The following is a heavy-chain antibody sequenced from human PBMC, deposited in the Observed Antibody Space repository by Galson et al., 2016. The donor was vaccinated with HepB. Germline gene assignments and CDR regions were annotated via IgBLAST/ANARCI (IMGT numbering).Heavy chain of an antibody. V-gene: IGHV3-23*01. CDR2: ISGGGNNT. J-gene: IGHJ4*02. Sequence: SLRLSCAASGFTFRSFGMSWVRQAPGKGPEWVSTISGGGNNTYYAEYVKGRFIISRDNSKNTLYLQMNTLKDDDTAVYYCAKGAGGLMKNYCDSWGQGTLVTVSS. CDR3: AKGAGGLMKNYCDS. CDR1: GFTFRSFG. D-gene: IGHD3-10*01.